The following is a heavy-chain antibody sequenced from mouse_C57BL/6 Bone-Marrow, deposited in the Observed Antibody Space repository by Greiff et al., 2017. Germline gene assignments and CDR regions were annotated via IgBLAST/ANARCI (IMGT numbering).Heavy chain of an antibody. CDR3: ARRRGKSAMDY. J-gene: IGHJ4*01. D-gene: IGHD2-1*01. CDR1: GYTFTSYW. CDR2: IYPGSGST. V-gene: IGHV1-55*01. Sequence: VQLQQPGAELVKPGASVKMSCKASGYTFTSYWITWVKQRPGQGLEWIGDIYPGSGSTNYNEKFKGKATLTVDTSSSTAYMQLSSLTSEDSAVYYCARRRGKSAMDYWGQGTSVTVSS.